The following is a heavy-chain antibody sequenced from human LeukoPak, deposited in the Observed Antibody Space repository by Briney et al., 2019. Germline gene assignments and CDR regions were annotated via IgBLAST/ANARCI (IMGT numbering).Heavy chain of an antibody. V-gene: IGHV3-23*01. J-gene: IGHJ4*02. CDR3: GKTTVGYSSGQKPAWPVDY. D-gene: IGHD5-18*01. CDR1: GFTFGSHA. Sequence: PGGSLRLSCEASGFTFGSHAVYWVRQAPGKGLEWVAGIFGSGGSPHYADSAKGRFTISRDNSRNTVYLQINSLRADDTAVYYCGKTTVGYSSGQKPAWPVDYWGQGTLVTVSS. CDR2: IFGSGGSP.